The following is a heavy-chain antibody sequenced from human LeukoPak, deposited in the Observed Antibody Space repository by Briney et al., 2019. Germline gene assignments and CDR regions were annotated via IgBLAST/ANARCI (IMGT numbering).Heavy chain of an antibody. CDR2: FDPEDGET. J-gene: IGHJ4*02. CDR3: ATEMGYGGNSD. D-gene: IGHD4-23*01. Sequence: ASVKVSCKVSGYTLTELSMHWVRQAPGKGLEWMGGFDPEDGETIYAQKFQGRVTVTEDTSTDTAYMELSSLRSEDTAVYYCATEMGYGGNSDWGQGTLVTVSS. V-gene: IGHV1-24*01. CDR1: GYTLTELS.